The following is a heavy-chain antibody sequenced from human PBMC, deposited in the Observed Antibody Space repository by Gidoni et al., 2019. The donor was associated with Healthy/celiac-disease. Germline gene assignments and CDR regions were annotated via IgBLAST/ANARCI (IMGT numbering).Heavy chain of an antibody. V-gene: IGHV3-13*01. J-gene: IGHJ4*02. CDR1: GFTFSSYD. CDR3: ARALPGGTGYSYFDY. D-gene: IGHD3-9*01. CDR2: SGTAGDT. Sequence: EVQLVESGGGLVQPGGSLRLSCAASGFTFSSYDMHWVRHATGKGLEWVSASGTAGDTYYPGSVKGRFTISRENAKNSLYLQMNSLRAGDTAVYYCARALPGGTGYSYFDYWGQGTLVTVSS.